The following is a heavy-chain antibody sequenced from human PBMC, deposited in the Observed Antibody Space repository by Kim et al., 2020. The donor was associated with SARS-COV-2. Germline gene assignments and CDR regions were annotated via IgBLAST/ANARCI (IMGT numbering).Heavy chain of an antibody. J-gene: IGHJ4*02. D-gene: IGHD6-6*01. CDR2: IYSGGST. CDR3: ARGHEYSRSGGLDY. Sequence: GGSLRLSCAASGFTVSSNYMSWVRQAPGKGLEWVSVIYSGGSTYYADSVKGRFTISRDNSENTLYLQMNSLRAEDTAVYYCARGHEYSRSGGLDYWGQGTLVTVSS. V-gene: IGHV3-53*01. CDR1: GFTVSSNY.